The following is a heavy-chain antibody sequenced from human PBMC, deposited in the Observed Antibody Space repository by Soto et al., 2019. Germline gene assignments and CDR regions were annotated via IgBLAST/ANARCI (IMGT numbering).Heavy chain of an antibody. D-gene: IGHD3-22*01. J-gene: IGHJ6*02. CDR2: IYYSGST. V-gene: IGHV4-59*01. CDR3: ARGESYYYDSSCYLPRYYYYYGIDG. CDR1: GGSISSYY. Sequence: SETLSLTCTVSGGSISSYYWSWIRQPPGKGLEWIGYIYYSGSTNYNPSLKSRVTISVDTSKNQFSLKLSSVTAADTAVYYCARGESYYYDSSCYLPRYYYYYGIDGWGQGTTVTVSS.